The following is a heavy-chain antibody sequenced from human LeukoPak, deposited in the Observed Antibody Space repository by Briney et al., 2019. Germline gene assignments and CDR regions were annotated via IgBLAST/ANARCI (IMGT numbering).Heavy chain of an antibody. CDR2: IIPIFGTA. J-gene: IGHJ6*02. CDR1: GCTFISYA. D-gene: IGHD3-22*01. V-gene: IGHV1-69*13. CDR3: ARDGDYYDSSGYYYYYGMDV. Sequence: SVKVSCKASGCTFISYAISWVRQAPGQGLEWMGGIIPIFGTANYAQKFQGRVTITADESTSTAYMELSSLRSEDTAVYYCARDGDYYDSSGYYYYYGMDVWGQGTTVTVSS.